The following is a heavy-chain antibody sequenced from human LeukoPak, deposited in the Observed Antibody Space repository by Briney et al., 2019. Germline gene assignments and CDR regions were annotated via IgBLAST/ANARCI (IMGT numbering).Heavy chain of an antibody. V-gene: IGHV3-53*01. CDR3: ASKLWEPLDF. Sequence: GGSLRLSCAASGFTVSSNYMNWVRQAPGKGLEWVSVIYSGGSTHYANSVKGRFTISRDNAKNSLCLQMNSLRAGDTAVYYCASKLWEPLDFWGQGTLVTVSS. J-gene: IGHJ4*02. CDR1: GFTVSSNY. CDR2: IYSGGST. D-gene: IGHD1-26*01.